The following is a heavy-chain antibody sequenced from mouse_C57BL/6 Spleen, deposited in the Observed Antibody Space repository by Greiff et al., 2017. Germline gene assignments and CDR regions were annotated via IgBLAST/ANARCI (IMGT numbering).Heavy chain of an antibody. V-gene: IGHV1-82*01. Sequence: VQLQESGPELVKPGASVKISCKASGYAFSSSWMNWVKQRPGKGLEWIGRIYPGDGDTNYNGKFKGKATLTVDKSSITAYMQLSSLTSEDSAVYFCANCDVDYWGQGTTLTVSS. D-gene: IGHD2-13*01. CDR2: IYPGDGDT. J-gene: IGHJ2*01. CDR3: ANCDVDY. CDR1: GYAFSSSW.